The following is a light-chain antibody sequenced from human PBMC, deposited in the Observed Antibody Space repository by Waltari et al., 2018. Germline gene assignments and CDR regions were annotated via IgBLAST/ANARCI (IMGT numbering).Light chain of an antibody. V-gene: IGKV1-39*01. CDR2: AAS. CDR1: QSISNY. Sequence: DIQMTQSPPSLSASVGDRVTITCRASQSISNYLNWYQQRPGKAPKVLIYAASTLQSGVPSRFSGSGSGTDFTLTINSLQPEDFASYYCQQSYSTLVTFGGGTKVEIK. CDR3: QQSYSTLVT. J-gene: IGKJ4*01.